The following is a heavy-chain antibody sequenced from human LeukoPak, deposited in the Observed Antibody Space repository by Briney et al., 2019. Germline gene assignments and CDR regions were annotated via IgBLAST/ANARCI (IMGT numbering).Heavy chain of an antibody. J-gene: IGHJ4*02. CDR3: ATSSGSYVFDY. Sequence: TLSLTCAVYGGSFSGYYWSWIRQHPGKGLEWIGYIYYSGSTYYNPSLKSRVIISVDTSKNQFSLKLSSVTAADTAVYYCATSSGSYVFDYWGQGTLVTVSS. CDR2: IYYSGST. CDR1: GGSFSGYY. V-gene: IGHV4-31*11. D-gene: IGHD3-10*01.